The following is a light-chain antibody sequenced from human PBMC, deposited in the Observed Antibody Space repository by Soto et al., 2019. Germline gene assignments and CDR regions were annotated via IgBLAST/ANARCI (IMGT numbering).Light chain of an antibody. J-gene: IGKJ5*01. CDR2: DAS. V-gene: IGKV1-5*01. CDR1: QTISSW. Sequence: EIEMTQSPSTLCGAVGDRVTITWRASQTISSWLAWYQQKPGKAPKVLIFDASSLKTGVPSRFSGSGSGTDLTLTISSLQPEDFATYYCQQNYSLPITFGEGTRLEIK. CDR3: QQNYSLPIT.